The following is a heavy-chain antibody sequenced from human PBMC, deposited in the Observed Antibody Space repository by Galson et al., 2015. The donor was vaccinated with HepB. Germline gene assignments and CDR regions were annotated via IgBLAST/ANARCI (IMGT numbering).Heavy chain of an antibody. V-gene: IGHV3-7*01. CDR2: INQDASET. CDR3: ATDYGGNSRY. Sequence: SLRLSCAASGFIFSTSPMSWLRQAPGEGLVWVANINQDASETHSVDSVKGRLTISRDNSKSSLYLQLSSLRAEDTAVYYCATDYGGNSRYWGQGTLVTVSS. J-gene: IGHJ4*02. CDR1: GFIFSTSP. D-gene: IGHD4-23*01.